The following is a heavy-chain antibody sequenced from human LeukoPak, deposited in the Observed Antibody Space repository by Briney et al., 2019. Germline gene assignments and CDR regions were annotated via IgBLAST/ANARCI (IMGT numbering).Heavy chain of an antibody. CDR2: TYHRGST. V-gene: IGHV4-38-2*01. J-gene: IGHJ6*03. CDR1: GHSISSNYY. Sequence: SETLSLTCDVSGHSISSNYYWGWIRQSPEKGLEWIGSTYHRGSTYYSPSFESRVTISVDTSKNQFSLDLSSVTATDTAKYYCARHLFYYYYYMDVWGKGTTVTVSS. CDR3: ARHLFYYYYYMDV.